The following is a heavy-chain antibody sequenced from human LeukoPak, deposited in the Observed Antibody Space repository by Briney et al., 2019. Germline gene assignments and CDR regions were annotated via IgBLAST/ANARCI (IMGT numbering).Heavy chain of an antibody. V-gene: IGHV3-64D*06. D-gene: IGHD1-26*01. Sequence: PGGSLRLSCAASGFTFSSYWMHWVRQAPGKGLEYVSGISSSGDSAYYADSVKGRITISRDNSRNTLYLQMSSLRAEDTAVYYCVKLGTLGGTYGPFDYWGQGTLVTVSS. CDR3: VKLGTLGGTYGPFDY. CDR1: GFTFSSYW. CDR2: ISSSGDSA. J-gene: IGHJ4*02.